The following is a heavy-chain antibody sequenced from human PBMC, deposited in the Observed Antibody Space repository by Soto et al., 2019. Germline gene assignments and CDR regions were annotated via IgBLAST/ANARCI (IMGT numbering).Heavy chain of an antibody. CDR2: IKSKNDGGTT. D-gene: IGHD6-13*01. Sequence: GGSLRLSCAASGFTFSNAWMNWVRQAPGKGLEWVGRIKSKNDGGTTDYAAPVKGRFTISRDDSKNTLYLQMNSLKTEDTAVYYCTAYSSSWYYYYYGMDVWGQGTTVTVSS. CDR1: GFTFSNAW. V-gene: IGHV3-15*07. CDR3: TAYSSSWYYYYYGMDV. J-gene: IGHJ6*02.